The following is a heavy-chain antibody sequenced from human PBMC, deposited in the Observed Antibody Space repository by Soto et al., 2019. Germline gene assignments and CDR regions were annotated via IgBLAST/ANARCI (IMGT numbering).Heavy chain of an antibody. V-gene: IGHV1-69*06. CDR1: GDTFTTNS. CDR2: IIPVVGTT. D-gene: IGHD2-8*01. J-gene: IGHJ4*02. Sequence: QVQLVQSGAEVKKPGSSVKVSCKASGDTFTTNSLNWVRQAPGQGLEWMGGIIPVVGTTKYAQKYQDRVTITGDKSTNTAYMELSSLRSDDTVVYYCARGPLYATTYFDYWGQGTPVTVSS. CDR3: ARGPLYATTYFDY.